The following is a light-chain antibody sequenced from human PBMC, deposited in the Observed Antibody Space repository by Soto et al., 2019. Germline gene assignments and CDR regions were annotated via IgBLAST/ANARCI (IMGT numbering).Light chain of an antibody. Sequence: EIVMTQSPDTLSVSPGEGATLSCRASQIIVTNLAWYQQKPGQAPRLLISGASIRANGIPARFSGSGSGAEFTLTISSLQSEDFAVYFCQQDHDWPLTFGGGTRVEIK. J-gene: IGKJ4*01. CDR1: QIIVTN. CDR3: QQDHDWPLT. CDR2: GAS. V-gene: IGKV3-15*01.